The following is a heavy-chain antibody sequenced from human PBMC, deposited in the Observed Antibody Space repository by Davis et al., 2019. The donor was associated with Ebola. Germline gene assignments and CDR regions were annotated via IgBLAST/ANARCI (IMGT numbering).Heavy chain of an antibody. D-gene: IGHD7-27*01. CDR1: GFTISSHS. V-gene: IGHV3-21*01. Sequence: GESLKISCAASGFTISSHSMNWVRQAPGKGLECVSSIGSTTNFIYYADSVKGRFTISRDNAKNSLYLQMNSLRAEDTAVYYCATDNWGPALWGQGTLLTVSS. J-gene: IGHJ4*02. CDR3: ATDNWGPAL. CDR2: IGSTTNFI.